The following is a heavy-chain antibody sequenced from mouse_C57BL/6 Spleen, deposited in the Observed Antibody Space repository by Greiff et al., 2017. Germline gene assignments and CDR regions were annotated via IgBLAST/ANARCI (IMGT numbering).Heavy chain of an antibody. Sequence: VQLQQSGAELVKPGASVKMSCKASGYTFTTYPIEWMKQNHGKSLEWIGNFHPYNDDTKYNEQFKGKATLTVEKSSSTVYLELSRLTSDDSAVYYCARGYYGSKSYWYFDIWGTGTTVTVSS. CDR3: ARGYYGSKSYWYFDI. V-gene: IGHV1-47*01. CDR2: FHPYNDDT. D-gene: IGHD1-1*01. J-gene: IGHJ1*03. CDR1: GYTFTTYP.